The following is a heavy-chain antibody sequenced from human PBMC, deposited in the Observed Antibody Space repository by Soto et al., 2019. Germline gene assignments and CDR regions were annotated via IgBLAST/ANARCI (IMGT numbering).Heavy chain of an antibody. D-gene: IGHD6-6*01. J-gene: IGHJ6*03. CDR3: ARELLYSSSSGSIHYYYMDV. CDR1: GGSFSGYY. V-gene: IGHV4-34*01. Sequence: PSETLSLTCAVYGGSFSGYYWSWIRQPPGKGLEWIGEINHSGSTNYNPSLKSRVTISVDTSKNQFSLKLSSVTAADTAVYYCARELLYSSSSGSIHYYYMDVRGKGTTVTVSS. CDR2: INHSGST.